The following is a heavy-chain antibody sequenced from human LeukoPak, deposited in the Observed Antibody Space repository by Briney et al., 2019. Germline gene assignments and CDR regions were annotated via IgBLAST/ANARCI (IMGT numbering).Heavy chain of an antibody. CDR2: IYPGDSDT. D-gene: IGHD2-2*01. CDR3: ARRKYQLLSAFDI. CDR1: GYTFSSYW. Sequence: GESLKISCKGAGYTFSSYWIGWVRQLPGKGLEWMGSIYPGDSDTRYSPSFQGQVTFSADESISTAYLRWSRLKASDTAIYYCARRKYQLLSAFDIWAKGQWSPSLQ. J-gene: IGHJ3*02. V-gene: IGHV5-51*01.